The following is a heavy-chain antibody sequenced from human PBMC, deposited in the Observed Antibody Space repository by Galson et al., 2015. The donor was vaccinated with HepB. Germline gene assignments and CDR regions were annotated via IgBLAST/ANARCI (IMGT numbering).Heavy chain of an antibody. J-gene: IGHJ6*02. D-gene: IGHD2-2*02. CDR1: GYIFTDYY. Sequence: SVKVSCKASGYIFTDYYMHWVRQAPGQGLEWMGIINPSGGSTSYAQKLQGRVTMTRDTSTSTVYMELSSLRSEDTAVHYCARARGVTSPHCSSTSCYTGGYYGMDVWGQGTTVTVSS. V-gene: IGHV1-46*01. CDR3: ARARGVTSPHCSSTSCYTGGYYGMDV. CDR2: INPSGGST.